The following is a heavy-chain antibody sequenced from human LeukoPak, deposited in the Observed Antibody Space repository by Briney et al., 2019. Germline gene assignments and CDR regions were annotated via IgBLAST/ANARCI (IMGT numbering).Heavy chain of an antibody. CDR3: AKYSSSWSQDYYYGMDV. J-gene: IGHJ6*02. D-gene: IGHD6-13*01. V-gene: IGHV3-30*18. CDR1: GFTFFSYG. Sequence: GGSLRLSCAASGFTFFSYGMHWLRQAPGKGLEGVAIISYDGSNKYYAASVKGRFTISRDNSKNTLYLQMNSLRAEDTAVYYCAKYSSSWSQDYYYGMDVWGQGTTVTVSS. CDR2: ISYDGSNK.